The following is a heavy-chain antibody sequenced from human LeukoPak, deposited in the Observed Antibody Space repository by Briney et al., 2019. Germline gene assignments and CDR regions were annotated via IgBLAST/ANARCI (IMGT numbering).Heavy chain of an antibody. Sequence: PGGSLRLSCAASGFTFSSYGMHWVRQAPGKGLEWVAVMSYDGSIKFYADSVRGRLTISRDNSKNTLYLQMNSLRAEDTALYYCAKDKDRSGYYYIDYWGQGTLVTVSS. CDR1: GFTFSSYG. CDR3: AKDKDRSGYYYIDY. V-gene: IGHV3-30*18. J-gene: IGHJ4*02. CDR2: MSYDGSIK. D-gene: IGHD3-22*01.